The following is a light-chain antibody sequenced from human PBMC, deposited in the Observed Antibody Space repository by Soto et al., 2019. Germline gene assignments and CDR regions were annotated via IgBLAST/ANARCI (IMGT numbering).Light chain of an antibody. V-gene: IGLV2-14*01. Sequence: QSALTQPASVSGSPGQSITISCTGTSSDVGGYNYVSWYQQHPGKAPKLMVYDVTNRPSGVSTRLSGSKSGSTASPTISGLQAEDEADYYCSSYTSGNTRYVFGSGTKVTVL. CDR1: SSDVGGYNY. CDR3: SSYTSGNTRYV. CDR2: DVT. J-gene: IGLJ1*01.